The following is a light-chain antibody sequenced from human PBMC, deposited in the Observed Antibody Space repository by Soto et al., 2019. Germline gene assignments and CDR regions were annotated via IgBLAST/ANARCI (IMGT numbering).Light chain of an antibody. CDR3: QKYNNAPWT. Sequence: DIQMTQSPSSLSASVGDTVTITCRASQGIYKYLAWYQQKSGQVPKLLIYGVSTLQSGVPSRFSGSESGTDFTLTISSLQPEDAATYYCQKYNNAPWTFGQGTKVEIK. V-gene: IGKV1-27*01. CDR2: GVS. CDR1: QGIYKY. J-gene: IGKJ1*01.